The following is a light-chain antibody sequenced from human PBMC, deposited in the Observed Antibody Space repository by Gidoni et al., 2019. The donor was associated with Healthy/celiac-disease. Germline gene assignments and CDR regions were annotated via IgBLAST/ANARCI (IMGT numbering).Light chain of an antibody. V-gene: IGKV3-15*01. CDR3: QQYNNWPPT. J-gene: IGKJ1*01. CDR1: QSVSSN. CDR2: GAS. Sequence: ELVMTPSPATLSVSPGERATLSCRASQSVSSNLAWYQQKPGQAPRLLIYGASTRATGIPARFSGSGSGTEFTLTISSLQSEDFAVYYCQQYNNWPPTFXXXTKVEIK.